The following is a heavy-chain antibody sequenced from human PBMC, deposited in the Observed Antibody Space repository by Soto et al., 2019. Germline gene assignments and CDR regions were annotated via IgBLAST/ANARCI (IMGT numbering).Heavy chain of an antibody. J-gene: IGHJ3*02. CDR3: TRAERGTTTTVVDAFDI. Sequence: QVQLQQWGAGLLKPSETLFLTCADYGGFVSSGNYYWSWIRQPPGKGLESIGEMSHSGRTHFNPSLKSRVTITVDTSKNQSSLKMTSVTAADTALDYCTRAERGTTTTVVDAFDIWGPGTMVTVSS. CDR1: GGFVSSGNYY. D-gene: IGHD4-4*01. CDR2: MSHSGRT. V-gene: IGHV4-34*01.